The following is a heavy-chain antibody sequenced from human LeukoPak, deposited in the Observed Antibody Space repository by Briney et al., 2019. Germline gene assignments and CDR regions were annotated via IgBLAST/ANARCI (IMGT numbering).Heavy chain of an antibody. CDR3: ARGFTGWVTSPIDY. CDR2: ISNSGSTI. D-gene: IGHD2-2*01. V-gene: IGHV3-48*03. Sequence: GGSLRLSCAASGFTFSSYEMNWVRQAPGKGLEWVSYISNSGSTIYYADSVKGRFTISRDNAKNSLYLQMNSLRAEDTAVYYCARGFTGWVTSPIDYWGQGTLVTVPS. CDR1: GFTFSSYE. J-gene: IGHJ4*02.